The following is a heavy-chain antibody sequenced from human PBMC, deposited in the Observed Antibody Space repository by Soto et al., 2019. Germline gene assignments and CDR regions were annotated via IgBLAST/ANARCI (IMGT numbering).Heavy chain of an antibody. V-gene: IGHV3-74*03. J-gene: IGHJ4*02. Sequence: DVQLVESGGGLFQPGGSLRLSCAASGFTFSSYWMHWVRQAPGKGLVWVSRIRSDGTNAEYAGSVKGRFTISRDNAENTLYLQRNSLRVEDTAVYYCVRGDGDYHDGNGYLGRHWGQGTLVTVSS. D-gene: IGHD3-22*01. CDR3: VRGDGDYHDGNGYLGRH. CDR1: GFTFSSYW. CDR2: IRSDGTNA.